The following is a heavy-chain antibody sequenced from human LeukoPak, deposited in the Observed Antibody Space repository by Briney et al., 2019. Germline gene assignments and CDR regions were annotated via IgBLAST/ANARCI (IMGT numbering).Heavy chain of an antibody. D-gene: IGHD3-16*01. CDR3: YAPPLGPNPAGGYYYYGMDV. CDR1: GGSFSGYY. V-gene: IGHV4-34*01. CDR2: INHSGST. J-gene: IGHJ6*02. Sequence: SETLSLTCAVYGGSFSGYYWSWIRQPPGQGLEWIGEINHSGSTNYNPSLKSRVTISVDTSKNQFSLKLSSVTAADTAVYYCYAPPLGPNPAGGYYYYGMDVWGQGTTVTVSS.